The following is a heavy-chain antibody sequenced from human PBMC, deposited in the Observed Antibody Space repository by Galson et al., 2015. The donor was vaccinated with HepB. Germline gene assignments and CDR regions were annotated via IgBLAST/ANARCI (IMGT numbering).Heavy chain of an antibody. V-gene: IGHV3-9*01. CDR1: GFTFDDYA. J-gene: IGHJ4*02. CDR3: ATGGYYDILTGHFGY. D-gene: IGHD3-9*01. CDR2: ISWNSGSI. Sequence: SLRLSCAASGFTFDDYAMHWVRQAPGKGLEWVSGISWNSGSIGYADSVKGRFTISRDNAKNSLYLQMNSLRAEDTALYYCATGGYYDILTGHFGYWGQGTLVTVSS.